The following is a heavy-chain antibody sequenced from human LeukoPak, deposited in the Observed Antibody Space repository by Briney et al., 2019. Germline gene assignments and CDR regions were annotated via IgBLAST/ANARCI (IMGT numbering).Heavy chain of an antibody. D-gene: IGHD6-6*01. CDR2: IYSGGST. Sequence: GGSLRLSCAASGFTVSSNYMSWVRQAPGKGLEWVSVIYSGGSTYYPDSVKGRFTISRDNSKNTLYLQMNSLRAEDTAVYYCASTTRVEPLDDYWGQGTLVTVSS. J-gene: IGHJ4*02. CDR1: GFTVSSNY. V-gene: IGHV3-66*01. CDR3: ASTTRVEPLDDY.